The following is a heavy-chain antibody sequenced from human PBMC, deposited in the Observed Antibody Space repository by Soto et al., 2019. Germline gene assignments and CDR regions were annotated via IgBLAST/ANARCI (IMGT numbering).Heavy chain of an antibody. J-gene: IGHJ4*02. Sequence: EVQLVESGGGLVKPGGSLRLSCAASVFTFSSAWLTGVGQAPGKGLEWVGRIKGKVHGETTDYAAPVKGRFSISRDDSSNTLHLQMNSLEIEDTAVYYCTADPHYYTGGVAYWGQGALVTVSS. CDR2: IKGKVHGETT. CDR3: TADPHYYTGGVAY. D-gene: IGHD2-8*02. V-gene: IGHV3-15*07. CDR1: VFTFSSAW.